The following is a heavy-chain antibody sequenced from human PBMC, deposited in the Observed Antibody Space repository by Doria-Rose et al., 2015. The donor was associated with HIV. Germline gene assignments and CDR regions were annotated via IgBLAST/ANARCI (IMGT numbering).Heavy chain of an antibody. J-gene: IGHJ4*02. CDR1: GGSISSGDYY. D-gene: IGHD3-3*01. CDR2: IYYSGNT. V-gene: IGHV4-30-4*08. CDR3: ARATLYNFWSGYYPYYFDY. Sequence: LQESGPGLVKPSQTLSLTCIVSGGSISSGDYYWSWIRQPPGKGLEWIGYIYYSGNTYCNPSLKSRVTISVDTSKNQFSLKLSSVTAADTAVYYCARATLYNFWSGYYPYYFDYWGQGTLVTASS.